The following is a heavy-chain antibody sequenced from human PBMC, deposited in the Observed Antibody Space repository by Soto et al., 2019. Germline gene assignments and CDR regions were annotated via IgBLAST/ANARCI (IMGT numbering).Heavy chain of an antibody. V-gene: IGHV1-18*01. J-gene: IGHJ6*04. CDR3: ARGFRGRGSLWEPSGYYYGMEV. D-gene: IGHD1-26*01. Sequence: ASVKVSCKASGGTFSSYAIRWVRQAPGQGLEWMGGIIPIFGNTNYAQKLQGRVTMTTDTSTSTAYMELRSLRSDDTAVYYCARGFRGRGSLWEPSGYYYGMEVWGEGTTVTVSS. CDR1: GGTFSSYA. CDR2: IIPIFGNT.